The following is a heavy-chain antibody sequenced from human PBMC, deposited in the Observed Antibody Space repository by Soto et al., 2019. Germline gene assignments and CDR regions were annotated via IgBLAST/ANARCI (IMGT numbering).Heavy chain of an antibody. J-gene: IGHJ6*02. Sequence: QVQLVQSGAEVKKPGSSVKVSCKASGGTFSSYAISWVRQAPGQGLEWMGGIIPILGTADYAQKFQGRVTITADESTSTAYMELSSLKYEGTAVYYCAGHSSGVPGYYYGMDVWGQGPTATASS. CDR1: GGTFSSYA. V-gene: IGHV1-69*11. D-gene: IGHD3-22*01. CDR2: IIPILGTA. CDR3: AGHSSGVPGYYYGMDV.